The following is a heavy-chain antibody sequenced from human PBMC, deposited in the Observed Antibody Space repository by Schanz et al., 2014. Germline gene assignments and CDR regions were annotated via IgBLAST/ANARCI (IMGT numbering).Heavy chain of an antibody. D-gene: IGHD3-10*01. CDR2: ISSTSSYI. J-gene: IGHJ3*02. Sequence: QVQLVESGGGLVKPGGSLRLSCAASGFTFSDYYMSWIRQAPGKGLEWVSSISSTSSYIFYADSVKGRFTISRDNAKNSLYLQMNSLRAEDTAVYYCARGIITMVRGGDVGAFDIWGQGTMVTVSS. CDR3: ARGIITMVRGGDVGAFDI. V-gene: IGHV3-11*06. CDR1: GFTFSDYY.